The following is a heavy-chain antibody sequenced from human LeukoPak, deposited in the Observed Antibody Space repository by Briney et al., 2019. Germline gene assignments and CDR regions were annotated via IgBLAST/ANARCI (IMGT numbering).Heavy chain of an antibody. J-gene: IGHJ5*02. D-gene: IGHD3-10*01. CDR3: ARDQNTMVRGVIVNWFDP. V-gene: IGHV3-48*03. CDR1: GFTFSSYE. Sequence: QPGGSLGLSCAASGFTFSSYEMNWVRQAPGKGLEWVSYISSSGSTIYYADSVKGRFTISRDNAKNSLYLQMNSLRAEDTAVYYCARDQNTMVRGVIVNWFDPWGQGTLVTVSS. CDR2: ISSSGSTI.